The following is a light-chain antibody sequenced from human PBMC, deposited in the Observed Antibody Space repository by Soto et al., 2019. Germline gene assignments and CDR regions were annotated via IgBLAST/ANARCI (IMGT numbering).Light chain of an antibody. CDR3: QQYTDYSWT. V-gene: IGKV1-5*03. J-gene: IGKJ1*01. CDR1: QSISSW. Sequence: DIQLTQSPSTLSASVGDRVTITCRASQSISSWLAWYQQKPGKAPKVLIYMVSTLESGVPSRFSGSGSGTEFTLTISSLQPDDFATYYCQQYTDYSWTFGQGTKVEIK. CDR2: MVS.